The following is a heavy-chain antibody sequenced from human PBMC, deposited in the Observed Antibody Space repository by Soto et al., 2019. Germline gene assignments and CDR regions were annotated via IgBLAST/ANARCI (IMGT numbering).Heavy chain of an antibody. J-gene: IGHJ5*02. CDR2: IIPIFGTA. D-gene: IGHD6-13*01. Sequence: ASVKVSCKASGGTFSSYAISWVRQAPGQGLEWMGGIIPIFGTANYAQKFQGRVTITADESTSTAYMELSSLRSEDTAVYYCARSEQQLVLRGWFDPWGQGTLVTVSS. CDR1: GGTFSSYA. V-gene: IGHV1-69*13. CDR3: ARSEQQLVLRGWFDP.